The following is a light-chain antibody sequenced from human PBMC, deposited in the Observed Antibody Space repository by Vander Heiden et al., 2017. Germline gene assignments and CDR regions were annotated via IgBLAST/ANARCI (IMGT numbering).Light chain of an antibody. V-gene: IGLV1-40*01. Sequence: QSVLTQPPSVSGAPAQSVTISCTGSSSNIGAGYDVPWYQQLPGTAPKLLIYGNSNRPSGVPDRFSGSKSGTSASLAITGLQAEDEADYYCQSYDSSLSGVVFGGGTKLTVL. CDR2: GNS. CDR1: SSNIGAGYD. J-gene: IGLJ2*01. CDR3: QSYDSSLSGVV.